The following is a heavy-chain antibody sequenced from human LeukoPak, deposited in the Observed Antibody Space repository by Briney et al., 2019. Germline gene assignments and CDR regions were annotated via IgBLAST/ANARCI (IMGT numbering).Heavy chain of an antibody. J-gene: IGHJ6*02. V-gene: IGHV3-21*01. Sequence: GGSLRLSCAASGFTFSSYSMNWVRQAPGRGLEWVSSISSSSSYIYYADSVKGRFTISRDNAKNSLYLQMNSLRAEDTAAYYCARTYCSSTSCPYGMDVWGQGTTVTVSS. D-gene: IGHD2-2*01. CDR1: GFTFSSYS. CDR2: ISSSSSYI. CDR3: ARTYCSSTSCPYGMDV.